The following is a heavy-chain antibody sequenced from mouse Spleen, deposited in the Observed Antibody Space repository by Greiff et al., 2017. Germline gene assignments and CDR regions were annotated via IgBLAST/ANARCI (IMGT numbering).Heavy chain of an antibody. J-gene: IGHJ3*01. V-gene: IGHV2-2*01. CDR3: ARGDGYYGGDWFAY. CDR2: IWSGGST. D-gene: IGHD2-3*01. CDR1: GFSLTSYG. Sequence: VKLVESGPGLVQPSQSLSITCTVSGFSLTSYGVHWVRQSPGKGLEWLGVIWSGGSTDYNAAFISRLSISKDNSKSQVFFKMNSLQADDTAIYYCARGDGYYGGDWFAYWGQGTLVTVSA.